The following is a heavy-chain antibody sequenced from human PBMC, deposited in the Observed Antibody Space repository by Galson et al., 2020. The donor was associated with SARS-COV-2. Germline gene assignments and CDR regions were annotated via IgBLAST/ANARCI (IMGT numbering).Heavy chain of an antibody. J-gene: IGHJ6*03. V-gene: IGHV3-20*01. Sequence: GESLKISCAASGFTFDDYGMSWVRQAPGKGLEWVSGINWNGGSTGYADSVKGRFTISRDNAKNSLYLQMNSLRAEDTALYHCATIDIVGPHYYYYMDVWGKGTTVTVSS. CDR1: GFTFDDYG. D-gene: IGHD2-15*01. CDR2: INWNGGST. CDR3: ATIDIVGPHYYYYMDV.